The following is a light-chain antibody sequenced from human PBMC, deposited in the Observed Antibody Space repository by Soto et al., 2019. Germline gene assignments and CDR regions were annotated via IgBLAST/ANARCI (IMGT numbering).Light chain of an antibody. CDR3: QQRNVWPPIT. CDR2: GAS. J-gene: IGKJ5*01. V-gene: IGKV3D-15*01. CDR1: QSVSSN. Sequence: EIVMTQSPATLSVSPGERATLSCRSSQSVSSNLAWYQQKRGQAPRLLIYGASTRATGIPARFSGSGSGTDFTLTINSLEPEDFAVYYCQQRNVWPPITFGQGTRLEIK.